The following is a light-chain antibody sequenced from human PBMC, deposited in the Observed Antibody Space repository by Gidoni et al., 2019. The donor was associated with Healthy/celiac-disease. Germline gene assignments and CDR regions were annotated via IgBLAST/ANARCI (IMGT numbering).Light chain of an antibody. V-gene: IGKV1-39*01. CDR1: QSISSY. CDR2: AAS. Sequence: IQMTESPPSLSASVGDRVTITCRASQSISSYLNWYQQKPGKAPKLLIYAASSLQSGVPSRFSGSGSGTDFTLTISSLQPEDFATYYCQQSYSTRWTFGQGTKVEIK. J-gene: IGKJ1*01. CDR3: QQSYSTRWT.